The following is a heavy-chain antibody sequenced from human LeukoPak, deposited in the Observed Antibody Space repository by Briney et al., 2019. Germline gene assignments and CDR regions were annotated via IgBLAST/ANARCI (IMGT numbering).Heavy chain of an antibody. J-gene: IGHJ4*02. CDR2: ISSSSSTV. CDR1: GFTFSSYS. CDR3: ARDRGTTVTSLFDY. D-gene: IGHD4-17*01. V-gene: IGHV3-48*01. Sequence: RGSLRLSCAASGFTFSSYSMNWVRQAPGKGLEWVSYISSSSSTVYYADSVKGRFTISRDNAKNSLYLQMNSLGAEDTAVYYCARDRGTTVTSLFDYWGQETLVTVSS.